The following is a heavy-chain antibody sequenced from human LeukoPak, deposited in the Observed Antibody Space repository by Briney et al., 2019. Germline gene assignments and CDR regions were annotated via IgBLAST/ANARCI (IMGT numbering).Heavy chain of an antibody. J-gene: IGHJ4*02. CDR3: ARGNNWNDGYYFDY. V-gene: IGHV1-69*04. Sequence: SVQLSCYASAGTFSSYAISWVRQATRHGPEWMGRIIPILGIANYAQKFQGRVTITADKSTSTAYMELSSLRSEDTAVYYCARGNNWNDGYYFDYWGQGTLVTVSS. CDR1: AGTFSSYA. CDR2: IIPILGIA. D-gene: IGHD1-1*01.